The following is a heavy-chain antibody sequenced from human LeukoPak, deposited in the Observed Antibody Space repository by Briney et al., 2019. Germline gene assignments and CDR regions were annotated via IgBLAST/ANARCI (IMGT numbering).Heavy chain of an antibody. CDR2: SSSSSSYI. J-gene: IGHJ4*02. CDR1: GFTFSSYS. D-gene: IGHD2-15*01. Sequence: GGSLRLSCAASGFTFSSYSMNWVRQAPGKGLEWVSSSSSSSSYIYYADSVKGRFTISRDNAKNSLYLQMNSLRAEDTAVYYCARVSGYCSGGSCTSGYWGQGTLVTVSS. V-gene: IGHV3-21*01. CDR3: ARVSGYCSGGSCTSGY.